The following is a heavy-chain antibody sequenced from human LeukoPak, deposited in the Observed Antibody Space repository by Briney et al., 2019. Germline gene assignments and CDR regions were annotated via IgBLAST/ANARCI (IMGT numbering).Heavy chain of an antibody. J-gene: IGHJ4*02. V-gene: IGHV4-61*02. Sequence: PPETLSLTCTGGGGSISRGSFYGRWVRQPGGGGGEWIGRMFSSGIPNYNPSLKSRVTISVDTSKNQFSLKLSSVTAADTAVYYCARDIGYCSSTSCYPMFDYWGQGTLVTVSS. CDR2: MFSSGIP. D-gene: IGHD2-2*03. CDR3: ARDIGYCSSTSCYPMFDY. CDR1: GGSISRGSFY.